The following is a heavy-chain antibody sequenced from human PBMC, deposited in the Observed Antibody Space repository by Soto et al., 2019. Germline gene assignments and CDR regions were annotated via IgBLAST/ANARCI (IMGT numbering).Heavy chain of an antibody. CDR1: GGSISSGGYY. CDR3: ARERISSTEAYYYYGMDV. D-gene: IGHD6-6*01. J-gene: IGHJ6*02. V-gene: IGHV4-31*03. Sequence: QVQLQESGPGLVKPSQTLSLTCTVSGGSISSGGYYWSWIRQHPGKGLEWIGYIYYSGRTYYNPSLKSRVTISVDTSKNHFSLKLSSVTAADTAVYYCARERISSTEAYYYYGMDVWGRGSTVTVSS. CDR2: IYYSGRT.